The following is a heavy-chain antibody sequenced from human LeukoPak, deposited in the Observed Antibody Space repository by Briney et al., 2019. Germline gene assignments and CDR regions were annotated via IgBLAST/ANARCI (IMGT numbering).Heavy chain of an antibody. D-gene: IGHD6-19*01. J-gene: IGHJ5*02. CDR2: VSGSGAGT. Sequence: GGSLRLSCAASGFTFNTYAMSWVRQAPGKGLEWVAAVSGSGAGTYYADSVKGRFTISRDNSKTIMYLQMNSLRAEDTAIYYCARCTTAGTGWYNWFDPWGQGTLVTVSS. CDR1: GFTFNTYA. CDR3: ARCTTAGTGWYNWFDP. V-gene: IGHV3-23*01.